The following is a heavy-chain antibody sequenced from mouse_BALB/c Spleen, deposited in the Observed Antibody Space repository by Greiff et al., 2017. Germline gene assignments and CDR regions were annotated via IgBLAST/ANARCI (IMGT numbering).Heavy chain of an antibody. CDR2: ISYSGST. J-gene: IGHJ4*01. CDR3: ARLRQLGLRGYAMDY. CDR1: GYSITSDYA. Sequence: EVKLVESGPGLVKPSQSLSLTCTVTGYSITSDYAWNWIRQFPGNKLEWMGYISYSGSTSYNPSLKSRISITRDTSKNQFFLQLNSVTTEDTATYYCARLRQLGLRGYAMDYWGQGTSVTVSS. D-gene: IGHD3-2*01. V-gene: IGHV3-2*02.